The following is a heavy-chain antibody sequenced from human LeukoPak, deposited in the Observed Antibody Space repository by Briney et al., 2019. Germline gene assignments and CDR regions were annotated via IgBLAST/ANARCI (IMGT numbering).Heavy chain of an antibody. V-gene: IGHV4-39*07. Sequence: SETLSLTCTVSGGSISSSSYYWGWIRQPPGKGLEWIGSIYYSGSTYYNPSLKSRVTISVDTSKNQFSLKLSSVTAADTAVYYCARVYSSGWYGLDAFDIWGQGTMVTVSS. CDR1: GGSISSSSYY. CDR2: IYYSGST. J-gene: IGHJ3*02. CDR3: ARVYSSGWYGLDAFDI. D-gene: IGHD6-19*01.